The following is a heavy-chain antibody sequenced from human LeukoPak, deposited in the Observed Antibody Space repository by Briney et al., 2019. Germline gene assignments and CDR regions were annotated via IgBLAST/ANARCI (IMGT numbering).Heavy chain of an antibody. J-gene: IGHJ5*02. Sequence: SETLSLTCTVSGGSISSFYRSWVRQPAGKGLEWIGRIYSSGSTIYNPSLKSRVTMSVDTSKNQFSLKLTSVPAAYTAVYYGARGSYLGAARPNSGNRIRTNWCDPWGQGTLVTVSS. D-gene: IGHD1-26*01. CDR2: IYSSGST. V-gene: IGHV4-4*07. CDR1: GGSISSFY. CDR3: ARGSYLGAARPNSGNRIRTNWCDP.